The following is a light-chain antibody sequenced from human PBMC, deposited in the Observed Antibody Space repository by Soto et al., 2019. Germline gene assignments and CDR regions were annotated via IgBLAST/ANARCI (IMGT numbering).Light chain of an antibody. CDR2: DAS. J-gene: IGKJ1*01. CDR1: QSVSTF. V-gene: IGKV3-11*01. CDR3: QHSSAWWT. Sequence: EIVLTQSPATLSLSPGDRATLSCRASQSVSTFLAWYQHVPGQAPRLLIYDASSRATGIPVRFSGSGFGTDFTLNIRRLEPEDSAVYDCQHSSAWWTFGPGNKVEI.